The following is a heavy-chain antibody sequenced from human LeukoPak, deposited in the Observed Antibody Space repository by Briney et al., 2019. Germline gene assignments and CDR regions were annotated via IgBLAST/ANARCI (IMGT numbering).Heavy chain of an antibody. CDR3: ARAFLGPNYFDY. CDR1: GFTFSSYA. CDR2: ISYDGSNK. Sequence: GRSLRLSCAASGFTFSSYAMHWVRQAPGKGLEWVGVISYDGSNKYYADSVKGRFTISRDNSKNTLYLQMNSLRAEDTAVYYCARAFLGPNYFDYWGQGTLVTVSS. D-gene: IGHD2/OR15-2a*01. J-gene: IGHJ4*02. V-gene: IGHV3-30*04.